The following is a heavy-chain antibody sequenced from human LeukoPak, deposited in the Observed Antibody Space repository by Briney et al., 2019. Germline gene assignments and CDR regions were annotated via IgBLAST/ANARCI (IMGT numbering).Heavy chain of an antibody. CDR2: ISSSSRYI. V-gene: IGHV3-21*04. J-gene: IGHJ4*02. CDR3: ANLDSSGWYYFDY. CDR1: GFTFKNYI. D-gene: IGHD6-19*01. Sequence: GGSLRLSCTASGFTFKNYIINWVRQAPGKGLEWLSSISSSSRYIYYADSVKGRFTISRDNSANSVYLQMNSLRAEDTAVYYCANLDSSGWYYFDYWGQGTLVTVSS.